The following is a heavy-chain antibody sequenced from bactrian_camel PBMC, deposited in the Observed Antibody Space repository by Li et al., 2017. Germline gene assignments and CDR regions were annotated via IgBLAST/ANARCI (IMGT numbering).Heavy chain of an antibody. Sequence: VQLVESGGGLTQPGGSLRPSCVASGFTFSNYAMSWVRQAPGKGLEWVSTIKASGRSTAYADSVKGRFSVSRDNAKNTVYLQMNSLKPEDTATYSCAARLWACDSLPRSIAGFEFWGQGTQVTVS. CDR3: AARLWACDSLPRSIAGFEF. D-gene: IGHD1*01. J-gene: IGHJ4*01. CDR1: GFTFSNYA. V-gene: IGHV3S40*01. CDR2: IKASGRST.